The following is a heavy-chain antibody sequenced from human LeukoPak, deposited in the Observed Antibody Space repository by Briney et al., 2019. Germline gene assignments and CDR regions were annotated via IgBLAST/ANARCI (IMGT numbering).Heavy chain of an antibody. V-gene: IGHV3-30*02. J-gene: IGHJ4*02. CDR3: ANPYSSSWEDY. Sequence: GGSLRLSCAASGFSFSGYGMHWVRQAPGKGLEWVAFIRYDGNNEYYADSVKGRFTISRGKSKNTLSLQMNGLRVEDTAVYYCANPYSSSWEDYWGQGTLVTVSS. D-gene: IGHD6-13*01. CDR2: IRYDGNNE. CDR1: GFSFSGYG.